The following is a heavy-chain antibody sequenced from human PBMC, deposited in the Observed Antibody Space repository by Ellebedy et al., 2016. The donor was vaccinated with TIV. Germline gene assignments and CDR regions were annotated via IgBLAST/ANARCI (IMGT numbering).Heavy chain of an antibody. CDR1: GFTFSYYW. CDR3: ARDTLVGVTDSYFDY. CDR2: IKQDGSKR. J-gene: IGHJ4*02. Sequence: GESLKISCAASGFTFSYYWMSWVRQAPGKGLEWVANIKQDGSKRFYVDSVKGRITISRDNAKNSLYLQMNNLRAEDTAVYYCARDTLVGVTDSYFDYWGQGTLVTVSS. D-gene: IGHD1-26*01. V-gene: IGHV3-7*03.